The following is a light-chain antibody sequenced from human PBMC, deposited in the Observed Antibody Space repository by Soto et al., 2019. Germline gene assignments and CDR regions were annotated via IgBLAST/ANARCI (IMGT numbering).Light chain of an antibody. J-gene: IGLJ7*01. Sequence: QSALTQPASVSGSPGQWITISCTGTRSDVGGYNYVYWHQQHPGKAPKLMIYDVTNRPSGVSDRFSGSKSGNTASLTISGLQAEDEADYYCSSYASSSTDVFGAGTQLTVL. CDR1: RSDVGGYNY. CDR3: SSYASSSTDV. CDR2: DVT. V-gene: IGLV2-14*01.